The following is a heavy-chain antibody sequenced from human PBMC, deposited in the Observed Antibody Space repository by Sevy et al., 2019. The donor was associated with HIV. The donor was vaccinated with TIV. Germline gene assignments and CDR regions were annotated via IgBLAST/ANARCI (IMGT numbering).Heavy chain of an antibody. CDR2: SNPSGGYT. J-gene: IGHJ6*03. V-gene: IGHV1-46*01. Sequence: ASVKVSCKASGYTVTSHYMHWVRQAPGQGLEWMGISNPSGGYTRYAQKFQGRVIMTRDTSTSTAYMELSSLRSDDTAVYYCASLAAASGLDYMDVWGKWTTVTVSS. CDR1: GYTVTSHY. D-gene: IGHD6-13*01. CDR3: ASLAAASGLDYMDV.